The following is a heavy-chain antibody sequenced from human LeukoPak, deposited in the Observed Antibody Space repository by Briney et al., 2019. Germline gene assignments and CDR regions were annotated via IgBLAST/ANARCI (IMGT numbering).Heavy chain of an antibody. J-gene: IGHJ4*02. CDR3: ASPPHYGDYVVRDY. CDR1: GGSLSSSIYY. D-gene: IGHD4-17*01. CDR2: IYYSGST. V-gene: IGHV4-39*01. Sequence: SETLSLTCTVSGGSLSSSIYYWGWIRQPPGKGLEWFGSIYYSGSTYYNPSLKSRVTISVDTSKNQFSLKLSSVPAADTAVYYCASPPHYGDYVVRDYWGQGTLVTVSS.